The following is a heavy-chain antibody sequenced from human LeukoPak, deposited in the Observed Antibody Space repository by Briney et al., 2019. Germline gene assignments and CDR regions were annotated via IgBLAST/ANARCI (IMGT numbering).Heavy chain of an antibody. CDR1: GFTFSSYS. Sequence: GGSLRLSCAASGFTFSSYSMNWVRPALGKGLEGVLSISSGSSDIYYADAVKGRFTISRDNAKNSLYLQMNSLRAEDTAVYYCARGGFYSGSLVPFDIWGQGTMVTVSS. J-gene: IGHJ3*02. D-gene: IGHD1-26*01. CDR2: ISSGSSDI. V-gene: IGHV3-21*01. CDR3: ARGGFYSGSLVPFDI.